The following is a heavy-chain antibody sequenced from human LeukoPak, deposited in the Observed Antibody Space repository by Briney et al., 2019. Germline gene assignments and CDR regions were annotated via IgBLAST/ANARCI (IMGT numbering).Heavy chain of an antibody. J-gene: IGHJ4*02. V-gene: IGHV3-66*01. CDR2: IYSGGST. Sequence: GGSLRLSCAASGFTVSSNYMSWVRQAPGKGLEWVSVIYSGGSTYYADSVKGRFTISRDNSKNTLYLQMNSLRAEDTAVYYCARAEYGSGSYYADYWGQGTLVTVSS. CDR1: GFTVSSNY. D-gene: IGHD3-10*01. CDR3: ARAEYGSGSYYADY.